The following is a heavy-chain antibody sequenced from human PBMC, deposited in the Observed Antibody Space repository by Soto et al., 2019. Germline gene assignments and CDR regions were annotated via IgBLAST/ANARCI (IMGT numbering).Heavy chain of an antibody. D-gene: IGHD3-3*01. CDR1: GGSISSYY. CDR2: IYYSGST. J-gene: IGHJ4*02. Sequence: SETLSLTCTVSGGSISSYYWSWIRQPPGKELEWIGYIYYSGSTNYNPSLKSRVTISVDTSKNQFSLKLSSVTAADTAVYYCARVGYYDFWSGYYFYFDYWGQGTLVTVSS. V-gene: IGHV4-59*01. CDR3: ARVGYYDFWSGYYFYFDY.